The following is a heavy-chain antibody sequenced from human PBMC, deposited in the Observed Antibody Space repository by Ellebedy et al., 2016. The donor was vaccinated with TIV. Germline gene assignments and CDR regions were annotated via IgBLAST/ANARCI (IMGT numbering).Heavy chain of an antibody. CDR2: INPNSGGT. CDR1: GYTFTGYY. Sequence: ASVKVSCKASGYTFTGYYMHWVRQAPGQGLEWMGWINPNSGGTNYAQKFQGRVTMTRDTSISTAYMELSRLRSDDTAVYYCARGAWGYNPTFDPWGQGTLVTVSS. D-gene: IGHD5-24*01. J-gene: IGHJ5*02. CDR3: ARGAWGYNPTFDP. V-gene: IGHV1-2*02.